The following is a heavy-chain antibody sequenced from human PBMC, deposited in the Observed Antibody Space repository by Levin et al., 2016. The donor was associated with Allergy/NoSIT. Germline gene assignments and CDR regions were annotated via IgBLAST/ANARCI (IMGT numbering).Heavy chain of an antibody. Sequence: VRQAPGKGLEWVSAISGSGGSTYYADSVKGRFTISRDNSKNTLYLQMNSLRAEDTAVYYCAKAASDYAFDIWGQGTMVTVSS. D-gene: IGHD3/OR15-3a*01. J-gene: IGHJ3*02. V-gene: IGHV3-23*01. CDR3: AKAASDYAFDI. CDR2: ISGSGGST.